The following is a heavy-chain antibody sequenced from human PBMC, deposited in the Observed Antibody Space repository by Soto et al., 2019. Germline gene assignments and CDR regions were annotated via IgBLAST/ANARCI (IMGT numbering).Heavy chain of an antibody. J-gene: IGHJ6*02. CDR3: AREKTAYGMAV. CDR1: GYTFTSYD. V-gene: IGHV1-8*01. CDR2: MNPNSGNT. Sequence: QVQLGQSGAEVKKPGASVKVSCKASGYTFTSYDINWVRQATGQGLEWMGWMNPNSGNTGYAQKFQGRVTMTRNTSLSIGYMGPSRLGSGDTAVYYFAREKTAYGMAVWGRGTRVNVPS.